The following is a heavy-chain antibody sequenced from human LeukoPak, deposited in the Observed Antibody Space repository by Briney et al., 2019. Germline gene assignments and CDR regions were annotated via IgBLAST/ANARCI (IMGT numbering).Heavy chain of an antibody. CDR3: ARGAVITMVRGVQNFDY. J-gene: IGHJ4*02. CDR1: GDSVSSNSAA. CDR2: TYYRSKWYN. D-gene: IGHD3-10*01. V-gene: IGHV6-1*01. Sequence: SQTLSLTCAISGDSVSSNSAAWNWIRQSPSRGLEWLGRTYYRSKWYNDYAVSVKSRITINPDTSENQFSLQLNSVTPEDTAVYYCARGAVITMVRGVQNFDYWGQGTLVTVSP.